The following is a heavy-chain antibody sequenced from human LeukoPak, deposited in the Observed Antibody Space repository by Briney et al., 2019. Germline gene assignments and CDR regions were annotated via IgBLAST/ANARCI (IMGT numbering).Heavy chain of an antibody. CDR1: GGSISSYY. Sequence: SETLSLTCTVPGGSISSYYWSWIRQPPGKGLEWIGYIYYSGSTNYNPSLKSRVTISVDTSKNQFSLKLSSVTAADTAVYYCARAPEGTGGAFGIWGQGTMVTVSS. CDR2: IYYSGST. CDR3: ARAPEGTGGAFGI. V-gene: IGHV4-59*01. J-gene: IGHJ3*02. D-gene: IGHD1-1*01.